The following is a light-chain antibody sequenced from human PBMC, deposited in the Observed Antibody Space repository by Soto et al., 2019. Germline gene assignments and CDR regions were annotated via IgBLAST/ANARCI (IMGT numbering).Light chain of an antibody. Sequence: DAVMTQAPLFLSVTLGQSASIFCGSSQSLLYKDDNTYLHWFHQRPGQSPRRLIYGVSIRDYGVPDRFSGSGAGTDFTLDTSRVETADVGVYVCMQGTHWPYTFGQGTRLEI. J-gene: IGKJ2*01. CDR3: MQGTHWPYT. CDR2: GVS. CDR1: QSLLYKDDNTY. V-gene: IGKV2-30*01.